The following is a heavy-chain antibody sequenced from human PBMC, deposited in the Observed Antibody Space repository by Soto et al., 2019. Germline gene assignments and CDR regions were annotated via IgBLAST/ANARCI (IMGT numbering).Heavy chain of an antibody. CDR1: GGTFSSYA. J-gene: IGHJ6*02. V-gene: IGHV1-69*01. CDR3: AREGRVGYGRDYYYGMDV. CDR2: IIPIFGTA. D-gene: IGHD4-17*01. Sequence: QVQLVQSGAEVKKPGSSVKVSCKASGGTFSSYAISWVRQAPGQGLEWMGGIIPIFGTANYAQKFQGRVTITADECTSTAYMELSRLRSEDTAVYYCAREGRVGYGRDYYYGMDVWGQGTTVTVSS.